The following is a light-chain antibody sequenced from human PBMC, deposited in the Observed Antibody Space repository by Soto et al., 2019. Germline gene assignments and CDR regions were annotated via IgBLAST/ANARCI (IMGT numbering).Light chain of an antibody. V-gene: IGKV1-5*03. CDR2: KAS. J-gene: IGKJ1*01. CDR1: RSISSW. Sequence: DIQLSQAPSTLSASVLYRVTITCLASRSISSWLAWYQHKPGKAPKLLIYKASTLESGVPSRFSGSGSGTEFTLTISSLQPDDFATYYCQHYNSYSEAFGQGTKVDIK. CDR3: QHYNSYSEA.